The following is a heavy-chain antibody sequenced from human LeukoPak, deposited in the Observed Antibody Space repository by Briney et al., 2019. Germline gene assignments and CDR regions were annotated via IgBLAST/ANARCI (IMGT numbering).Heavy chain of an antibody. CDR3: AKMGAGTTSRWFDP. CDR1: GFTFSSYA. CDR2: ISGSGGST. V-gene: IGHV3-23*01. D-gene: IGHD1-7*01. J-gene: IGHJ5*02. Sequence: GGSLRLSCAASGFTFSSYAMSWVRQAPGKGLEWVSAISGSGGSTYYADSGKGRFTISRDNSKNTLYLQMNSLRAEDTAVYYCAKMGAGTTSRWFDPWGQGTLSPSPQ.